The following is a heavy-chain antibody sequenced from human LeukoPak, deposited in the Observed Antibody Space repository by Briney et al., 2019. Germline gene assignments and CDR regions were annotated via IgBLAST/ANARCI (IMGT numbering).Heavy chain of an antibody. J-gene: IGHJ5*02. CDR3: ASSRLERLLYWFDP. Sequence: SETLSLTCTVSGGSISGGGYYWSWIRQPPGKGLEWIGYIYHSGSTYYNPSLKSRVTISVDRSKNQFSLQLDSVTPEDTAVYYCASSRLERLLYWFDPWGQGTLVTVSS. D-gene: IGHD1-1*01. V-gene: IGHV4-30-2*01. CDR2: IYHSGST. CDR1: GGSISGGGYY.